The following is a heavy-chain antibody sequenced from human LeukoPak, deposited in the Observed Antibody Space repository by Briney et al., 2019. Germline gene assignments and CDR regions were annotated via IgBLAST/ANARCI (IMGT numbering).Heavy chain of an antibody. CDR2: ISSSGGST. Sequence: GGSLRLSCAASGFTFSSYAMSWVRQPPGNGLEWVSGISSSGGSTYYAESVKGRFTISRDNSKNTQFLQMNSLRAEDTAMYYCARPTKGVTAIDYWGQGTLVTVSS. V-gene: IGHV3-23*01. D-gene: IGHD2-21*02. CDR3: ARPTKGVTAIDY. J-gene: IGHJ4*02. CDR1: GFTFSSYA.